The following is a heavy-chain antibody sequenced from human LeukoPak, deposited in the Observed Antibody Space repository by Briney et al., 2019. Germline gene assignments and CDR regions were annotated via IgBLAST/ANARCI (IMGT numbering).Heavy chain of an antibody. J-gene: IGHJ4*02. CDR1: GFTLGDHD. CDR3: VREARGYHYTYFDY. CDR2: VSAGHHA. V-gene: IGHV3-13*01. Sequence: PGGSLRLSCTASGFTLGDHDMHWVRQTPGDGLEWVAAVSAGHHAFYAGSVKGRFTVSREDAKNSLYLQMNSLRAGDTAVYYCVREARGYHYTYFDYWGQGSLVTVSS. D-gene: IGHD5-18*01.